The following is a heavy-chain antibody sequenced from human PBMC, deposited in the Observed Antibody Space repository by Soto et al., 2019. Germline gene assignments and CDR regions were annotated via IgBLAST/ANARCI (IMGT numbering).Heavy chain of an antibody. CDR2: IRTNADGGTI. D-gene: IGHD2-15*01. V-gene: IGHV3-49*03. J-gene: IGHJ5*02. Sequence: PGGSLRLSCTGSGFNFSEFAMSWFRQAPGKGLEWVGLIRTNADGGTIEYAASVTGRFTITRDENRSIAYLQMNSLNIEDTAVYYSRRGLVSSPWG. CDR1: GFNFSEFA. CDR3: RRGLVSSP.